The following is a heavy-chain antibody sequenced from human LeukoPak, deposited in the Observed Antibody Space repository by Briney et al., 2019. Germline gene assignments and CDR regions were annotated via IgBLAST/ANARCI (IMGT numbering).Heavy chain of an antibody. CDR1: GFTFSSYG. CDR3: AKGVGYCSSTSCYYYYYYMDV. Sequence: GGSLRLSCAASGFTFSSYGMHWVRQAPGKGLEWVAFIRYDGSNKYYADSVKGRFTISRDNSTNTLYLQMNSLRAEDTAVYYCAKGVGYCSSTSCYYYYYYMDVWGKGTTVTVSS. CDR2: IRYDGSNK. V-gene: IGHV3-30*02. J-gene: IGHJ6*03. D-gene: IGHD2-2*01.